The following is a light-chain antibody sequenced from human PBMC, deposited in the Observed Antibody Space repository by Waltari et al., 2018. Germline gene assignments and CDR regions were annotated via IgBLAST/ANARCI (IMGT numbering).Light chain of an antibody. CDR1: QRVSSSY. J-gene: IGKJ4*01. Sequence: ESVLTQSPGTLSLSPGARATLSCRASQRVSSSYLAWYQQKPGQAPRLLIYGASNRATGSPDRFSGSGSGTDFTLTISRLEPEDFAVYYCQQYLTSPPKLTFGGGTKVEIK. CDR2: GAS. V-gene: IGKV3-20*01. CDR3: QQYLTSPPKLT.